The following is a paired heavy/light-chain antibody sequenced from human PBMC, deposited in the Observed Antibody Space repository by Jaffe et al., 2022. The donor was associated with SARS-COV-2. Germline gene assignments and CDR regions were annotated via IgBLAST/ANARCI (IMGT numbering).Light chain of an antibody. CDR3: QQSYSLPRT. Sequence: DIQMTQSPSSLSASVGDRVTITCRAGQSISRYLNWYQQKPGKAPKVVVYSASSLQSGVPSRFSGSGSGTDFTLTITNLQPEDFATYYCQQSYSLPRTFGQGTKVEIK. V-gene: IGKV1-39*01. CDR2: SAS. J-gene: IGKJ2*01. CDR1: QSISRY.
Heavy chain of an antibody. V-gene: IGHV4-31*03. CDR3: ARESASNCFDP. D-gene: IGHD2-15*01. Sequence: QVQLQESGPGLVKPSQTLSLTCTVSGGSINIGAYWWSWIRQYPGKGLEWLGYIYYSGSTYYNPSLEGRVTISMDTSKNQISLKLTSVTAADTAVYYCARESASNCFDPWGQGTLVTVSS. J-gene: IGHJ5*02. CDR2: IYYSGST. CDR1: GGSINIGAYW.